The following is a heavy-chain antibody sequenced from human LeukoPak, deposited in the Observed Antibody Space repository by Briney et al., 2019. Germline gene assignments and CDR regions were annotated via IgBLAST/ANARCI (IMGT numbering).Heavy chain of an antibody. D-gene: IGHD6-13*01. CDR3: ARDHSSSPVPWFDP. CDR2: ISAYNGNT. Sequence: ASVKVSCKASGYTFTSYGISWVRQAPGQGLEWMGWISAYNGNTNYAQKLQGRVTMTTDTSTSTAYMELRSLRSDDTAVYYCARDHSSSPVPWFDPWGQGTLVTVSS. CDR1: GYTFTSYG. V-gene: IGHV1-18*01. J-gene: IGHJ5*02.